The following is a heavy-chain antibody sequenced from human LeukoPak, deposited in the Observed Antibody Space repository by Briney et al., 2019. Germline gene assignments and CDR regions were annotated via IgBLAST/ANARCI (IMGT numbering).Heavy chain of an antibody. CDR3: AREGLHSSSSGGYYYMDV. CDR2: ISSSGSTI. D-gene: IGHD6-6*01. Sequence: GGSLRLSCAASGFTFSGYYVSWIRQAPGKGLEWVSYISSSGSTIYYADSVKGRFTISRDNAKNSLYLQMNSLRAEDTAVYYCAREGLHSSSSGGYYYMDVWGKGTTVTVSS. J-gene: IGHJ6*03. CDR1: GFTFSGYY. V-gene: IGHV3-11*01.